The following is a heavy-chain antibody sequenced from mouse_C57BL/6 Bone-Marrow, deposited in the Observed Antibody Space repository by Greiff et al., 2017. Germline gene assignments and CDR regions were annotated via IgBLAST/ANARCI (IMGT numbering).Heavy chain of an antibody. CDR3: ARRTTGDWYFDV. D-gene: IGHD1-1*01. V-gene: IGHV1-54*01. CDR2: INPGSGGT. Sequence: VQLQQSGAELVRPGTSVKVSCKASGYAFTNYLIEWVKQRPGQGLEWIGVINPGSGGTNYNEKFKGKATLTADKSSSTAYMQLSSLTSEDSAVYFCARRTTGDWYFDVWGTGTTVTVSS. J-gene: IGHJ1*03. CDR1: GYAFTNYL.